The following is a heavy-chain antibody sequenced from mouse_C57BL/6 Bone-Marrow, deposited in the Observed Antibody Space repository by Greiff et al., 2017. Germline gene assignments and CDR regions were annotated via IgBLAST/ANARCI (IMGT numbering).Heavy chain of an antibody. CDR3: ARWGDMDY. CDR1: GYTFTDYY. V-gene: IGHV1-26*01. CDR2: INPNNGGT. Sequence: EVQLQQSGPELVKPGASVKISCKASGYTFTDYYMNWVKQSHGKSLEWIGDINPNNGGTSYNQKFKGKATLTVDKSSSTAYMELRSLTSEDAAVYYCARWGDMDYWGQGTSVTVSS. J-gene: IGHJ4*01.